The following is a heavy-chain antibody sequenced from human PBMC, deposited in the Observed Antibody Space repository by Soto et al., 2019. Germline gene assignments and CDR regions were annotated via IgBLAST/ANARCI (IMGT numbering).Heavy chain of an antibody. Sequence: GGSLRLSCAASGFTFSSCAMSWVRQAPGKGLEWVSTITDSGGSTFYGDSVKGRFTISRDNSQNTLYLQMNSLRAADTAVYYCAKDWPAGVEPYGMDVWGQGTTVTVSS. J-gene: IGHJ6*02. CDR2: ITDSGGST. D-gene: IGHD2-2*01. CDR1: GFTFSSCA. CDR3: AKDWPAGVEPYGMDV. V-gene: IGHV3-23*01.